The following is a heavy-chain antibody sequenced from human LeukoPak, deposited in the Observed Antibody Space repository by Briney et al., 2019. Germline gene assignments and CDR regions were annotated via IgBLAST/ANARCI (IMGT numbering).Heavy chain of an antibody. CDR3: VKDLSGWYSFDY. CDR2: INDYGDTT. D-gene: IGHD6-19*01. V-gene: IGHV3-64D*09. CDR1: GFTFSSCA. Sequence: PGGSLRLSCSASGFTFSSCAMHWVRQAPGMGLEYVSGINDYGDTTHYGDSVRGRVNISRDDSKNTVHLQMSSLRAEDTAVYYCVKDLSGWYSFDYWGQGTLVTVSS. J-gene: IGHJ4*02.